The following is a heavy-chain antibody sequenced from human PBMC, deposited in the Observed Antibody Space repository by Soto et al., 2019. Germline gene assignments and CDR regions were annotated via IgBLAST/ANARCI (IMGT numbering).Heavy chain of an antibody. D-gene: IGHD1-20*01. CDR3: ARASNWKIFYYYYTAV. V-gene: IGHV4-59*01. CDR2: IYYSGST. Sequence: PSETLSLTCTVSGGSISSYYWSWIRQPPGKGLEWIGYIYYSGSTNYNPSLKSRVTISVDTSKNQFSLKLSSVTAADTAVYYCARASNWKIFYYYYTAVWGQGTTDPGSS. J-gene: IGHJ6*03. CDR1: GGSISSYY.